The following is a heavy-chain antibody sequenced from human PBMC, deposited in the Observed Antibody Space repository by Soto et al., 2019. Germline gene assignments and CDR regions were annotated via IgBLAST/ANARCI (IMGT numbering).Heavy chain of an antibody. CDR3: ARGVDDQLFYGDYYYGMDV. J-gene: IGHJ6*02. Sequence: QVQLQESGPGLVKPSQTLSLTCTVSGGSISSGDYYWSWIRQPPGKGLEWIGYIYYSGSTYYNPSLKSRVTISVDTSKNQFSLKLSSVTAADTAVYYCARGVDDQLFYGDYYYGMDVWGQGTTVTVSS. CDR2: IYYSGST. V-gene: IGHV4-30-4*01. D-gene: IGHD4-17*01. CDR1: GGSISSGDYY.